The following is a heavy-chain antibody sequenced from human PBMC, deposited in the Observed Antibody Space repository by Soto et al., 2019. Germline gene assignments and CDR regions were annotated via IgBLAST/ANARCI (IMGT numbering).Heavy chain of an antibody. Sequence: SETLSLTCTVSGGSISSSSYYWGWIRQPPGKGLEWIGSIYYSGSTYYNPSLKSRVTISVDTSKNQFSLKLSSVTAADTAVYYCARHHLYSSGWYAPFDYRGQGTLVTVSS. V-gene: IGHV4-39*01. CDR2: IYYSGST. CDR3: ARHHLYSSGWYAPFDY. CDR1: GGSISSSSYY. D-gene: IGHD6-19*01. J-gene: IGHJ4*02.